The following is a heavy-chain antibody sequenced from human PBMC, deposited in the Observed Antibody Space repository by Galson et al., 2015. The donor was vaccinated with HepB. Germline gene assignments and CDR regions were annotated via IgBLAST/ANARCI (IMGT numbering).Heavy chain of an antibody. Sequence: SVKVSCKASGYTFTSYGISWVRQAPGQGLEWMGWISASNGNTNYAQKLQGRVTMTTDTSTSTAYMELSSLRSEDTAVYYCATGLDCSGGSCYSPNAFDIWGQGTMVTVSS. CDR3: ATGLDCSGGSCYSPNAFDI. V-gene: IGHV1-18*01. D-gene: IGHD2-15*01. CDR1: GYTFTSYG. J-gene: IGHJ3*02. CDR2: ISASNGNT.